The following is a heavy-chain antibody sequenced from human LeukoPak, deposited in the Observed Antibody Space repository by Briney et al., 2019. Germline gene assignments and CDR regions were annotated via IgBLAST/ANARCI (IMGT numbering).Heavy chain of an antibody. CDR3: AKDSGIVVVPAAMNY. CDR2: ISGSGGST. CDR1: GFTFSSYA. D-gene: IGHD2-2*01. V-gene: IGHV3-23*01. J-gene: IGHJ4*02. Sequence: GGSLRLSCAASGFTFSSYAMSWVRQAPGKGLEWVSAISGSGGSTYYADSVKGRFTISRDNSKNTLYLQMNSLRAEDTAVSYCAKDSGIVVVPAAMNYWGQGTLVTVSS.